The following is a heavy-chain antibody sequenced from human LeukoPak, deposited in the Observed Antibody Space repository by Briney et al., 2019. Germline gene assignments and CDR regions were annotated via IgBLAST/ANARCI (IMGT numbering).Heavy chain of an antibody. V-gene: IGHV3-49*04. CDR3: TRGDLYYDFWSGYYRPYYFDY. Sequence: GRSLRLSCTASGFTFGDYAMSWVRQAPGKGLEWVGFIRSKAYGGTTEYAASVKGRFTISRGDSKSIAYLQMNSLKTEDTAVYYCTRGDLYYDFWSGYYRPYYFDYWGQGTLVTVSS. CDR2: IRSKAYGGTT. CDR1: GFTFGDYA. D-gene: IGHD3-3*01. J-gene: IGHJ4*02.